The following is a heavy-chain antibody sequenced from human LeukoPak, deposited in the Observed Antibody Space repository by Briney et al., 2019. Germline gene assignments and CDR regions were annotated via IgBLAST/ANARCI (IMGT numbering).Heavy chain of an antibody. D-gene: IGHD6-19*01. CDR2: INPNSGGT. J-gene: IGHJ5*02. CDR3: ARGGQWLVLEDWFDP. Sequence: ASVKVSCKASGYTFTGYYMHWVRQAPGQGLEWMGWINPNSGGTNYAQKFQGRVTMTRDTSISTAYMGLSRLRSDDTAVYYCARGGQWLVLEDWFDPWGQGTLVTVSS. V-gene: IGHV1-2*02. CDR1: GYTFTGYY.